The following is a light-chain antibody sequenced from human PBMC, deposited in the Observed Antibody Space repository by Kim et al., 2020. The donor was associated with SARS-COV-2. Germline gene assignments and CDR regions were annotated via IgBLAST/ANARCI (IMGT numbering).Light chain of an antibody. Sequence: QAGLTQPPSVSKGLGQTATLTCTGNNNNVGNQGAAWLQQHQGHPPKLLSYRNNNRPSGISERFSESRSGDTASLTITGLQPEDETDYYCSAWDSSLNVWVFGGGTQLTVL. CDR1: NNNVGNQG. V-gene: IGLV10-54*04. CDR2: RNN. J-gene: IGLJ3*02. CDR3: SAWDSSLNVWV.